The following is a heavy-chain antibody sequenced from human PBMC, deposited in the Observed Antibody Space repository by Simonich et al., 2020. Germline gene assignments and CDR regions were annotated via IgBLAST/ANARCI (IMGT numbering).Heavy chain of an antibody. J-gene: IGHJ4*02. CDR2: IYHSGRT. Sequence: QVQLQESGPGLVKPSETLSLTCAVSGYSISSGYYWGWIRQPPGTGLEWIASIYHSGRTYYNPYLKSRVTRSVDTSKNQFSLKLSSGAAADTAVDYCASGLLTTVTSPWIGGGQGTLVTVSS. CDR1: GYSISSGYY. D-gene: IGHD4-17*01. V-gene: IGHV4-38-2*01. CDR3: ASGLLTTVTSPWIG.